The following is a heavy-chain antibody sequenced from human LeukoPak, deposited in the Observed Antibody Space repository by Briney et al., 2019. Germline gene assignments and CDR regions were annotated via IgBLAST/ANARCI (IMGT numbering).Heavy chain of an antibody. Sequence: GGSLRLSCAASGFTFISYWMSWVRQAPGKGLECVANIKQDGSEKYYVDSVKGRFTISRDNAKNSLYLQMNSLRAEDTAVYYCARYPYGSGSYSRCDPWGQGTLVTVSS. CDR2: IKQDGSEK. J-gene: IGHJ5*02. V-gene: IGHV3-7*01. D-gene: IGHD3-10*01. CDR3: ARYPYGSGSYSRCDP. CDR1: GFTFISYW.